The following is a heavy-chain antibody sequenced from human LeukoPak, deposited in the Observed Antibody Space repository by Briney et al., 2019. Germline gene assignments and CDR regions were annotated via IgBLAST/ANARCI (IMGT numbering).Heavy chain of an antibody. CDR3: ASGGGRDGYNLIDY. V-gene: IGHV4-61*01. CDR2: IYYSGST. D-gene: IGHD5-24*01. J-gene: IGHJ4*02. Sequence: SETLSLTCTVSGGSISSGSYYWSWIRQPPGKGLEWIGYIYYSGSTNYNPSLKSRVTISVDTSKNQFSLKLSSVTAADTAVYYCASGGGRDGYNLIDYWGQGTLVTVSS. CDR1: GGSISSGSYY.